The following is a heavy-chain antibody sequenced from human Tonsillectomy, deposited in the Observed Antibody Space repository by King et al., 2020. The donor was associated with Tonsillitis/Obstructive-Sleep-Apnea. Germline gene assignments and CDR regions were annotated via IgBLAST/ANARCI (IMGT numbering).Heavy chain of an antibody. J-gene: IGHJ6*03. CDR2: INSDGSST. CDR1: GFTFSSYW. D-gene: IGHD3-10*01. Sequence: VQLVESGGGLVQPGGSLRLSCAASGFTFSSYWMHWVRQAPGKGLVWVSRINSDGSSTSYADSVKGRFTISRDNAKNTLYLQMNRLRAEDTAVYYCARGQPNYGSGSRNMRDYYMDVGGNGTTVTVSS. V-gene: IGHV3-74*01. CDR3: ARGQPNYGSGSRNMRDYYMDV.